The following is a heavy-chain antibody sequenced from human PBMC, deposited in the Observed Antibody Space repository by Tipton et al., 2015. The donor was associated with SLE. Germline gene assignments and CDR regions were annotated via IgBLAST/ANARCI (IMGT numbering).Heavy chain of an antibody. CDR2: ISSNGART. Sequence: SLRLSCAASGFTFSSFAMQWVRQAPGKGLEYVSGISSNGARTYYADSVRGRFTISRDNSKNTLDLQMGSLRGEDMDVYYCGRGGMDVWGQGTTVTVSS. CDR3: GRGGMDV. V-gene: IGHV3-64*02. J-gene: IGHJ6*02. CDR1: GFTFSSFA.